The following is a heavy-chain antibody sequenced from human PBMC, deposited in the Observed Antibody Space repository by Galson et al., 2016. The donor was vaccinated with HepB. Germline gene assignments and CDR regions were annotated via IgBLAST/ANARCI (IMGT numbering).Heavy chain of an antibody. CDR1: GFSLSTGGVS. CDR3: AHIPPPGRTVRWGEYT. J-gene: IGHJ5*02. D-gene: IGHD3-16*01. CDR2: IYWNDDT. Sequence: PALVKPTQTLTLTCTFSGFSLSTGGVSVGWVRQPPGKALEWLALIYWNDDTRFSPSLKSRLTITKDTSKNQVVLTMTNMDPVDTATYYCAHIPPPGRTVRWGEYTWGQGTLVTVSS. V-gene: IGHV2-5*01.